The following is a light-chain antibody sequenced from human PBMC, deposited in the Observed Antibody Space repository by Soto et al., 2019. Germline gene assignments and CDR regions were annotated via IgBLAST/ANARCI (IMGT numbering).Light chain of an antibody. V-gene: IGKV3-20*01. J-gene: IGKJ1*01. CDR3: QQYCNSPWT. Sequence: EIVLTQSPGTLSLSPGERATLSCRTSQSVSSSYLAWYQQKPGQDPRLLIYGASSRATGIPDRFSGSGSGTDFTRTISRLEPEDFAVYYCQQYCNSPWTFGQGTKVEIK. CDR2: GAS. CDR1: QSVSSSY.